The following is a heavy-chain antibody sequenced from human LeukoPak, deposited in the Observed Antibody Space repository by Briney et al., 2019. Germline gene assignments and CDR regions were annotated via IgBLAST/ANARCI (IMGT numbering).Heavy chain of an antibody. CDR3: AAGQQWLVYDY. D-gene: IGHD6-19*01. V-gene: IGHV4-59*01. CDR1: GGSISSYY. J-gene: IGHJ4*02. Sequence: SETLSLTCTVSGGSISSYYWSWIRQSPGKELEWIGYIHYSGSTNYNPSLKSRVTISIDTSKNQLSLKLSSVTAADTAVYHCAAGQQWLVYDYWGQGTLVTVSS. CDR2: IHYSGST.